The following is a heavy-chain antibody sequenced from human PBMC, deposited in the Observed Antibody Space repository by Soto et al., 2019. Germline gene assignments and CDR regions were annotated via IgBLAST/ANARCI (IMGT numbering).Heavy chain of an antibody. D-gene: IGHD6-19*01. J-gene: IGHJ6*02. Sequence: GGSLRLSCAASGFTFSSYWMHWVRQAPGKGLVWVSRINSDGSSTSYADSVKGRFTISRDNAKNTLYLQMNSLRAEDTAVYYCERIGWSVAGTSGGRPYYYYGMDVWGQGTTVTVSS. CDR2: INSDGSST. CDR3: ERIGWSVAGTSGGRPYYYYGMDV. CDR1: GFTFSSYW. V-gene: IGHV3-74*01.